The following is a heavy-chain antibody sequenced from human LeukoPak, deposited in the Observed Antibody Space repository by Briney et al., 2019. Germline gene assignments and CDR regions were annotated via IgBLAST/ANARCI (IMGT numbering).Heavy chain of an antibody. CDR1: GYTFTSYD. CDR3: ARGGDGYDFHYYYGMDV. D-gene: IGHD5-12*01. CDR2: MNPNSGNT. V-gene: IGHV1-8*01. J-gene: IGHJ6*04. Sequence: ASVKVSCKASGYTFTSYDINWVRQATGQGLEWMGWMNPNSGNTGYAQKFQGRVTMTRNTSISTAYMELSSLRSEDTAVYYCARGGDGYDFHYYYGMDVWGKGTTVTVSS.